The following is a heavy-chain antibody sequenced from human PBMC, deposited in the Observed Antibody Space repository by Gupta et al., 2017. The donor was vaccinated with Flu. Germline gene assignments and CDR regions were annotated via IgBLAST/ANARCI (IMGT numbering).Heavy chain of an antibody. V-gene: IGHV3-30*18. D-gene: IGHD3-16*02. Sequence: QVQLVQSGGGVVQPGRSLGLSCSVSGFTFSNYGVHWVRQAPGKGLEWVAVMSHDGSNKYYADSVKGRFTISRDISKNTLYLRMNSLRPEDTAVYYCAKDRSRGTFFYFYGMDVWGQGTTVTVSS. CDR2: MSHDGSNK. J-gene: IGHJ6*02. CDR3: AKDRSRGTFFYFYGMDV. CDR1: GFTFSNYG.